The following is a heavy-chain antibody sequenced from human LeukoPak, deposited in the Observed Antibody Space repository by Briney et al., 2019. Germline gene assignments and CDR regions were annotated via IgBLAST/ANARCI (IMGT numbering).Heavy chain of an antibody. V-gene: IGHV3-23*01. CDR2: VDGGGGGT. CDR1: GFTLSSYA. J-gene: IGHJ4*02. Sequence: GGSLRLSCAATGFTLSSYAMTWVRQAPGRGLEWVSSVDGGGGGTYYADSVKGRFTISRDNSKDTLYLQMNGLRAEDTAVYFCAKQSAGSAAWYSLHYDFWGQGTLVTVSS. D-gene: IGHD6-13*01. CDR3: AKQSAGSAAWYSLHYDF.